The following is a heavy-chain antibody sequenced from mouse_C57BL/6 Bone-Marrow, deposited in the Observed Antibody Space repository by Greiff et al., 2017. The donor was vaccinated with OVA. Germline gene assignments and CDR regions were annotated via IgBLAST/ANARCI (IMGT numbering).Heavy chain of an antibody. V-gene: IGHV5-6*01. CDR1: GFTFSSYG. CDR3: ARRRYYDY. D-gene: IGHD2-3*01. J-gene: IGHJ2*01. CDR2: ISSGGSYT. Sequence: EVQLVESGGDLVKPGGSLKLSCAASGFTFSSYGMSWVRQTPDKRLEWVATISSGGSYTYYPDSVKGRFTISRDNAKNTLYLQMSSLKSEDTAMYYCARRRYYDYWCQGTTLTVSS.